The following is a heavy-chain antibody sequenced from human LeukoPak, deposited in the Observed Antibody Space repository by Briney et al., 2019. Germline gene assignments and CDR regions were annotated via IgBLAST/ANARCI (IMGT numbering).Heavy chain of an antibody. CDR3: ARVGMRRRFDP. D-gene: IGHD7-27*01. V-gene: IGHV3-7*01. CDR1: GFTFSSYW. Sequence: GGSLRLSCAASGFTFSSYWMSWARQAPGKGLEWVANIKQDGSEKYYVDSVKGRFTISRDNAKNSLYLQMNSLRAEDTAVYYCARVGMRRRFDPWGQGTLVTVSS. CDR2: IKQDGSEK. J-gene: IGHJ5*02.